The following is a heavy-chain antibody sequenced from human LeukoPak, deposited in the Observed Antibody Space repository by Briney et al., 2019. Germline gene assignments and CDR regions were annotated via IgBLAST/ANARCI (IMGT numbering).Heavy chain of an antibody. V-gene: IGHV4-59*08. Sequence: SETLSLTCTVSGGSISSYYWSWIRQPPGKGLEWIGYIYYSGSTNYNPSLKSRVTISVDTSKNQFSLKLSSVTAADTAVYYCARGIAAAGGAYYFDYWGQGTLVTVSS. CDR2: IYYSGST. D-gene: IGHD6-13*01. CDR3: ARGIAAAGGAYYFDY. CDR1: GGSISSYY. J-gene: IGHJ4*02.